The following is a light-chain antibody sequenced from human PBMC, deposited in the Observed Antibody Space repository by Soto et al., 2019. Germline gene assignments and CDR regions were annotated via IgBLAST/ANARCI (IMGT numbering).Light chain of an antibody. CDR3: QQYNNWPPDRT. J-gene: IGKJ1*01. Sequence: EIVMTQSPATLSVSPGERATLSCRASQSVSSNLAWSQQKPGQAPRLLIYGASTRSTGIPARFSGSGSGTEFTLTISSLQSEDFAIYFCQQYNNWPPDRTFGQGTKVEIK. V-gene: IGKV3-15*01. CDR1: QSVSSN. CDR2: GAS.